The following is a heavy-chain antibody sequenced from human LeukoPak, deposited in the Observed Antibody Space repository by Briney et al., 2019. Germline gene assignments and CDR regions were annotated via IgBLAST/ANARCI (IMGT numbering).Heavy chain of an antibody. CDR2: IYYSGST. J-gene: IGHJ4*02. D-gene: IGHD3-22*01. Sequence: SETLSLTCTVSGGSVSSGNYYWSWIRQPPGKGLDRIGYIYYSGSTNYNPSLKSRVTISVDTSKNQFSLRLSSVTAADTAVYYCARDPSGYFNYWGQGTLATVSS. CDR1: GGSVSSGNYY. V-gene: IGHV4-61*01. CDR3: ARDPSGYFNY.